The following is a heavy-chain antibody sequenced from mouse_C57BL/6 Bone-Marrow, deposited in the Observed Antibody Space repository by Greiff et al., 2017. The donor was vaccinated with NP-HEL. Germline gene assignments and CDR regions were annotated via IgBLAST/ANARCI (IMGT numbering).Heavy chain of an antibody. CDR1: GYTFTSYG. V-gene: IGHV1-81*01. J-gene: IGHJ2*01. CDR2: IYPRSGNT. D-gene: IGHD2-5*01. CDR3: AGAYSNSFDY. Sequence: QVQLKESGAELARPGASVKLSCKASGYTFTSYGISWVKQRTGQGLEWIGEIYPRSGNTYYNEKFKGKATLTADKSSSTAYMELRSLTSEDSAVYFCAGAYSNSFDYWGQGTTLTVSS.